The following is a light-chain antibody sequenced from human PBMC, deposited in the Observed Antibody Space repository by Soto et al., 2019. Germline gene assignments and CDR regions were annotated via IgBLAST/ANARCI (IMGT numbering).Light chain of an antibody. CDR3: QQRSNWPGT. CDR1: QSVSSY. J-gene: IGKJ3*01. Sequence: EIVLTQSPATLSLSPGERATLSCRASQSVSSYLAWYQQKPGQAPMLLIYDASNRATGIPARFSGSGSGTDFTLTISSLEPEDFAVYYCQQRSNWPGTFGPGNKVDIK. V-gene: IGKV3-11*01. CDR2: DAS.